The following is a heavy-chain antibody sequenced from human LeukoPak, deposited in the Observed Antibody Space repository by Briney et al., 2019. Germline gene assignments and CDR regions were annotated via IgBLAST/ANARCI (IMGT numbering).Heavy chain of an antibody. D-gene: IGHD2-2*01. CDR1: GYTFTGYY. J-gene: IGHJ4*02. V-gene: IGHV1-2*02. Sequence: ASVKVSCKASGYTFTGYYMHWVRQAPGQGLEWMGWINPNSGGTNYAQKFQGRVTMTRDTSISTAYMELSRLRSDDTAVYYCARVYCSSTSCRSHFDYWGQGTLVTVSS. CDR3: ARVYCSSTSCRSHFDY. CDR2: INPNSGGT.